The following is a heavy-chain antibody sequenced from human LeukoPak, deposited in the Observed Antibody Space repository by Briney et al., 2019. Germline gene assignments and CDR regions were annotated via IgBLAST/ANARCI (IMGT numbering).Heavy chain of an antibody. CDR2: ISYTGST. J-gene: IGHJ5*01. CDR1: GGSISSYY. CDR3: AREGYSSNWYDY. V-gene: IGHV4-59*01. Sequence: SETLSLTCTVSGGSISSYYWAWIRQPPGKGLEWIGYISYTGSTNYNPSLKSRVTISVDTSKNQFSLKLRSVTAADTAVYYCAREGYSSNWYDYWGQGTLVTVSS. D-gene: IGHD6-13*01.